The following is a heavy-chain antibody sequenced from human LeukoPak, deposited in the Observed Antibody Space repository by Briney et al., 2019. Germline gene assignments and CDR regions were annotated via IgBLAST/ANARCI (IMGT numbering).Heavy chain of an antibody. Sequence: GASVKVSCKASGYTLTDYYMHWVRQAPGQGLEWMGRINPNSGDTNYAQKFQGRVTMTRDTSISTAYMELSRLTSDDTAIYYCARDWRGSYFPDFWGQGTLVTVSS. D-gene: IGHD1-26*01. CDR1: GYTLTDYY. CDR2: INPNSGDT. J-gene: IGHJ4*02. CDR3: ARDWRGSYFPDF. V-gene: IGHV1-2*06.